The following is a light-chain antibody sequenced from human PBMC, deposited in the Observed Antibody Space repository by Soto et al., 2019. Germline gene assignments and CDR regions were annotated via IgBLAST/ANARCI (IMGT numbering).Light chain of an antibody. CDR1: QGISNY. J-gene: IGKJ1*01. CDR3: QKYNSAPRT. V-gene: IGKV1-27*01. CDR2: AAS. Sequence: DIQMTQSPSSLSASVGDRVTITCRASQGISNYLAWYQQKPGKVPKLLIYAASTWQSGAPSRFSGSGSGTDFTLTISSLQPEDVATSYCQKYNSAPRTFGQGTKVEIK.